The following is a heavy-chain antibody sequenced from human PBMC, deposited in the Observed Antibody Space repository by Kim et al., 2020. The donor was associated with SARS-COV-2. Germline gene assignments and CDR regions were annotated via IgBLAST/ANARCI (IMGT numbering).Heavy chain of an antibody. Sequence: RYSPSFQGQVTISADKSISTAYLQWSSLKASDTAMYYCGTGITGTATFDYWGQGTLVTVSS. V-gene: IGHV5-51*01. CDR3: GTGITGTATFDY. D-gene: IGHD1-20*01. J-gene: IGHJ4*02.